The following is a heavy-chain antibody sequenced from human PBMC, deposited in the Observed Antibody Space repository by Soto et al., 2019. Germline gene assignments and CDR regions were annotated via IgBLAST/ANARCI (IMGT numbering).Heavy chain of an antibody. V-gene: IGHV4-34*01. D-gene: IGHD1-26*01. CDR2: INHSGST. CDR3: ASRSGGYWGSDP. Sequence: PSETLALTCAVTGVSISSGGYDWSWIRQPPGKGLEWIGEINHSGSTNYNPSLKSRVTISVDTSKNQFSLKLSSVTAADTAVYYCASRSGGYWGSDPWGQGTLVTVSS. J-gene: IGHJ5*02. CDR1: GVSISSGGYD.